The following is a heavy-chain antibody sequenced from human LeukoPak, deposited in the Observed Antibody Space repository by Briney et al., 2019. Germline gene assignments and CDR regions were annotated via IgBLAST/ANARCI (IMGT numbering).Heavy chain of an antibody. CDR2: VTAGGATT. Sequence: GGSLRLSCAASGFPFSTYALAWVRQAPGKGLEWVSGVTAGGATTFYADSVKGRFTISRDNSKNTLYLQMNSLRAEDTAVYYCAKRDYSDTSGYLPLFDCWGQGTLVTVSA. D-gene: IGHD3-22*01. CDR1: GFPFSTYA. V-gene: IGHV3-23*01. J-gene: IGHJ4*02. CDR3: AKRDYSDTSGYLPLFDC.